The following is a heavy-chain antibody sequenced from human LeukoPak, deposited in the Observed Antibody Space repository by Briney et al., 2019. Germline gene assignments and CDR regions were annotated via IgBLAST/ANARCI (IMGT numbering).Heavy chain of an antibody. CDR1: GYTFTSYY. Sequence: ASVKVSCKASGYTFTSYYMHWVRQAPGQGLEWMGWINPNSSGTNYAQKFQGRVTMTRDTSISTAYMELSRLRSDDTAVYYCARGTGEGYTYGRYYFDYWGQGTLVTVSS. CDR3: ARGTGEGYTYGRYYFDY. V-gene: IGHV1-2*02. CDR2: INPNSSGT. D-gene: IGHD5-18*01. J-gene: IGHJ4*02.